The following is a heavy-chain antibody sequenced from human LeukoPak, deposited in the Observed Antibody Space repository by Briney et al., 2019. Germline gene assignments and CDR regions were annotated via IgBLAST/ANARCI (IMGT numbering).Heavy chain of an antibody. CDR2: IYSGGST. V-gene: IGHV3-66*02. J-gene: IGHJ4*02. D-gene: IGHD3-10*01. CDR3: ARGRFDRVFDY. Sequence: GGSLRLSCAASGFTVSSNYMSRVRQAPGKGLEWVSVIYSGGSTYYADSVKGRFTISRDNSKNTLYLQMNSLRAEDTAVYYCARGRFDRVFDYWGQGTLVTVSS. CDR1: GFTVSSNY.